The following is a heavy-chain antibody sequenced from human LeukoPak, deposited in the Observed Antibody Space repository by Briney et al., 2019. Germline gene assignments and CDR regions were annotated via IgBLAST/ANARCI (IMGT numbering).Heavy chain of an antibody. Sequence: GASVRVSCKASGYTSTSYDINWVRQATGQGLEWMGWMNPNSGNTGYAQKFQGRVTMTRNTSISTAYMELSSLRSEDTAVYYCASGYSGYDRYYYYYYYMDVWGKGTTVTVSS. J-gene: IGHJ6*03. CDR2: MNPNSGNT. V-gene: IGHV1-8*01. D-gene: IGHD5-12*01. CDR1: GYTSTSYD. CDR3: ASGYSGYDRYYYYYYYMDV.